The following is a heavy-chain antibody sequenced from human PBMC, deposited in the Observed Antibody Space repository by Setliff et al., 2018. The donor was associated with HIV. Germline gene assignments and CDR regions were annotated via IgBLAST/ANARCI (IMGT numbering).Heavy chain of an antibody. D-gene: IGHD3-10*01. CDR2: INIRSGNT. CDR1: GYSFTTSG. V-gene: IGHV1-18*01. CDR3: ARSYYGSGSYQGVLDY. J-gene: IGHJ4*02. Sequence: ASVKVSCKASGYSFTTSGVSWVRQAPGQGLEWMGWINIRSGNTNYTQKFQGRVSMTADTSTSTAYMEVRSLRSDDTAVYFCARSYYGSGSYQGVLDYWGQGTLVTVSS.